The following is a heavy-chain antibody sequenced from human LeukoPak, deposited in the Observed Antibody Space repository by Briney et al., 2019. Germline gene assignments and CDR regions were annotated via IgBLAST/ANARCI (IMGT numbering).Heavy chain of an antibody. J-gene: IGHJ4*02. V-gene: IGHV3-7*03. CDR1: GFTFSSYW. D-gene: IGHD1-26*01. CDR3: AKDTAPLGATKEFDH. Sequence: PGGSLRLSCAASGFTFSSYWMSWVRQAPGKGLEWVANIKQDGSEKYYVDSVKGRFTISRDNAKNSLYLQMNSLRVDDTAVYYCAKDTAPLGATKEFDHWGQGTLVTVSS. CDR2: IKQDGSEK.